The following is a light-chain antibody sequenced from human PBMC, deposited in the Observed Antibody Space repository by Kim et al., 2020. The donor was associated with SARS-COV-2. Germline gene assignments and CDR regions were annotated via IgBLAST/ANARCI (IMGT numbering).Light chain of an antibody. Sequence: GKTVTLACTRTGGSIASNYVHWYQQRPGSVPTIVIYEDNQRPSGVLDRFSGSIDSSSNSASLTISGLKFEDEADYYCQSYDRNTVVFGGGTQLTVL. CDR3: QSYDRNTVV. J-gene: IGLJ2*01. CDR1: GGSIASNY. CDR2: EDN. V-gene: IGLV6-57*03.